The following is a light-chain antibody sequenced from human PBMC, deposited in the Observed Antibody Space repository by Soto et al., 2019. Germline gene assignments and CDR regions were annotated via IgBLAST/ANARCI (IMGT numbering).Light chain of an antibody. Sequence: EIVLTQSPATLSLSPGERATLSCRASQSISNYVAWYQQKAGQAPSLLIYDASTRATGTPARFSGSGSGTEFTLAVSSLQSEDYAVYFCQQYIRWPLTFGGGTKVHIK. CDR1: QSISNY. J-gene: IGKJ4*01. CDR2: DAS. CDR3: QQYIRWPLT. V-gene: IGKV3D-15*01.